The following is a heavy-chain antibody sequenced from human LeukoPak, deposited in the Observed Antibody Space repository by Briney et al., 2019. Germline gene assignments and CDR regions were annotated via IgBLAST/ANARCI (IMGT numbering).Heavy chain of an antibody. CDR2: IKQDGSEK. Sequence: PGGSLRLSCAASGFTFSSYWMSLVRQAPGKGLEWVANIKQDGSEKYYVDSVKGRFTISRDNAKNSLYLQMNSLRAEDTAVYYCARAPHYYDSSGYLSQKFDYWGQGTLVTVSS. V-gene: IGHV3-7*01. CDR1: GFTFSSYW. J-gene: IGHJ4*02. CDR3: ARAPHYYDSSGYLSQKFDY. D-gene: IGHD3-22*01.